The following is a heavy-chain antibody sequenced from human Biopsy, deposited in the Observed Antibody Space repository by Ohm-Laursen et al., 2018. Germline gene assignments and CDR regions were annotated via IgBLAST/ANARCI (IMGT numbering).Heavy chain of an antibody. V-gene: IGHV3-11*04. D-gene: IGHD3-10*01. CDR3: ARSRGSSGIATIYYYGMDV. J-gene: IGHJ6*02. Sequence: SLRLSCAASGFTFSDYYMTWIRRAPGKGLEWLSYISNSGNTIYYADSVKGRFTISRDDAKNSLYLQMNSLRAEDTAVYYCARSRGSSGIATIYYYGMDVWGQGTTVTVSS. CDR2: ISNSGNTI. CDR1: GFTFSDYY.